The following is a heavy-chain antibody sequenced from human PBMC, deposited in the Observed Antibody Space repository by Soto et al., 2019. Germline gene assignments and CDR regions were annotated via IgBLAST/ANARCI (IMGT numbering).Heavy chain of an antibody. CDR3: ARDRDRSSSQRFDY. V-gene: IGHV3-30-3*01. D-gene: IGHD6-6*01. CDR2: ISYDGSNK. CDR1: GFTFSSYA. J-gene: IGHJ4*02. Sequence: QVQLVESGGGVVQPGRSLRLSCAASGFTFSSYAMHWVRQAPGKGLEWVAVISYDGSNKYYADSVKGRFTISRDNSKNTLYLKMNSLRAEDTAVYYCARDRDRSSSQRFDYWGQGTLVTVSS.